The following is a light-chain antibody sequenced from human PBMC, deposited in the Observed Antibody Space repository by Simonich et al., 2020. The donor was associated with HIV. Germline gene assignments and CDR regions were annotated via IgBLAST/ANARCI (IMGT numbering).Light chain of an antibody. CDR2: DVS. Sequence: QSALTQPASVSGFPGQSITISCTGTSSDVGGYNYVSWYQQHPGKAPKLLIYDVSKRPSGVAKRFSGSKSGNTASLTISGLQAEDEADYYCSSYTSSSTVVFGGGTKLTVL. J-gene: IGLJ2*01. CDR1: SSDVGGYNY. CDR3: SSYTSSSTVV. V-gene: IGLV2-14*01.